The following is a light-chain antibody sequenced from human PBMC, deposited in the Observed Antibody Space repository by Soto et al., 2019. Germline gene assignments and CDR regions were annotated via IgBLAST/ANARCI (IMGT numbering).Light chain of an antibody. CDR2: EVS. V-gene: IGLV2-23*02. CDR3: CASAGSRMFV. J-gene: IGLJ3*02. Sequence: SVLNQPAAVYGSTAQSITIPCTRTDTDVGAHNLVSWYHQRPGKAPTLLIFEVSRRPSGVSSRFSGSKSGNTASLTISGLRAEDEAHYHCCASAGSRMFVFGGGTKVTVL. CDR1: DTDVGAHNL.